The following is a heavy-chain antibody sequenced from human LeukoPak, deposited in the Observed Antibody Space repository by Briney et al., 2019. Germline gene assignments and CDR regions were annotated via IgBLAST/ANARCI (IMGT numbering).Heavy chain of an antibody. CDR3: ARHTTSVAATNY. CDR2: IYPGDSDT. J-gene: IGHJ4*02. D-gene: IGHD6-19*01. Sequence: GESLKISCKGSGYSFTSYWIGWVRQMPGKGLEWMGIIYPGDSDTRYSPSFQGQVTISADKSINTAYLQWSSLKASGTAIYYCARHTTSVAATNYWGQGTLVTVSS. V-gene: IGHV5-51*01. CDR1: GYSFTSYW.